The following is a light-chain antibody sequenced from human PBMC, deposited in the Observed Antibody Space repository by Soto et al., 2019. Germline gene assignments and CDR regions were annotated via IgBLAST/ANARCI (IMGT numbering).Light chain of an antibody. CDR3: AAWVDSLNGWV. CDR1: SSNIGSNT. V-gene: IGLV1-44*01. Sequence: QSVLTQPPSASGTPGQRVTISCSGNSSNIGSNTVNWYQQLPGTAPKLLVYSNNKRPLGVPDRFSGSKSGTSVSLAISGLRSEDEADYYCAAWVDSLNGWVFGGGTKLTVL. J-gene: IGLJ3*02. CDR2: SNN.